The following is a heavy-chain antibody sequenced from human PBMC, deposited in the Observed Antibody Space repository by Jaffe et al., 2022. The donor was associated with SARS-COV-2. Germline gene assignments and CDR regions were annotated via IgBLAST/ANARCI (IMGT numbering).Heavy chain of an antibody. CDR2: IYTSGST. V-gene: IGHV4-61*02. D-gene: IGHD2-2*01. Sequence: QVQLQESGPGLVKPSQTLSLTCTVSGGSISSGSYYWSWIRQPAGKGLEWIGRIYTSGSTNYNPSLKSRVTISVDTSKNQFSLKLSSVTAADTAVYYCARRRATSSYYYYGMDVWGQGTTVTVSS. J-gene: IGHJ6*02. CDR1: GGSISSGSYY. CDR3: ARRRATSSYYYYGMDV.